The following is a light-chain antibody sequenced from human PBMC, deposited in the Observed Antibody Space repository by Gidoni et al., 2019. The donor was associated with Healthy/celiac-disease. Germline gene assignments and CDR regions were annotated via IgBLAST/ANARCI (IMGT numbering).Light chain of an antibody. V-gene: IGKV4-1*01. CDR1: QSVLYSSNNKNY. J-gene: IGKJ4*01. CDR2: WAS. CDR3: QQYYSTPLT. Sequence: DIVLTQSPDSLAVSLGARATINCQSSQSVLYSSNNKNYLAWYQQKPGQPPKLLIYWASPREAGVPARISGSGSGTDFTLTISSLQAEDVAVYYCQQYYSTPLTFGGGTKVEIK.